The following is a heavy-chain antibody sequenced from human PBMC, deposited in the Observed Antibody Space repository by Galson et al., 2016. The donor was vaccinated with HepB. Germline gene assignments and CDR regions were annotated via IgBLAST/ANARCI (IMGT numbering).Heavy chain of an antibody. CDR1: GYIFTDYF. CDR3: ARSIHFDVLTGYPEFDH. J-gene: IGHJ4*02. Sequence: SVKVSCKASGYIFTDYFIHWVRQAPGQGLEWMGWINPNSGGTDYARRFQGWVTMTRDTSISTAYLDLSGLRSGEAAVYYCARSIHFDVLTGYPEFDHWGQGTLVTVSS. CDR2: INPNSGGT. D-gene: IGHD3-9*01. V-gene: IGHV1-2*04.